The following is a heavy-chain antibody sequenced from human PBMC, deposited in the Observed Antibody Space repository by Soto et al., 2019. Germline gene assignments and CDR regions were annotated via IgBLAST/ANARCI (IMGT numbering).Heavy chain of an antibody. Sequence: SETLSLTCTVSGGSISNYYWSWIRQPPGRGLEWIGHIFYSGSTNYNPALKSRVTISVDTSKNQFSLKLSSVTAADTAVYYCARGGWKLFDYWGQGTLVTVSS. V-gene: IGHV4-59*01. CDR1: GGSISNYY. CDR3: ARGGWKLFDY. D-gene: IGHD6-19*01. J-gene: IGHJ4*02. CDR2: IFYSGST.